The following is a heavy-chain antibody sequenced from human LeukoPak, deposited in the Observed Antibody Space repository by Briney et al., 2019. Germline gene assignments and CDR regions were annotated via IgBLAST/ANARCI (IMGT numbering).Heavy chain of an antibody. CDR1: GFTFSSHD. J-gene: IGHJ3*02. V-gene: IGHV3-13*01. D-gene: IGHD1-26*01. CDR3: ARALPSPLYSGSYADAFDI. Sequence: PGGSLKLSCAASGFTFSSHDMHWVRQPTGKGLEWVSVIGTAGNTYYADSVKGRFTISRENARNSLLLQMDNLRAEDTAVYYCARALPSPLYSGSYADAFDIWGQGTMVTVSS. CDR2: IGTAGNT.